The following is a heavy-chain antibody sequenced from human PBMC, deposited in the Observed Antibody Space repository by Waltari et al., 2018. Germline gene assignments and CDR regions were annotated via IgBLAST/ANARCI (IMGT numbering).Heavy chain of an antibody. CDR3: ARDEMHRTTWYHF. J-gene: IGHJ4*02. V-gene: IGHV3-7*04. CDR2: IKQEETEK. CDR1: GFTFRTYS. D-gene: IGHD6-13*01. Sequence: EVQLVESGGGLVQPGGSLRLSCTVAGFTFRTYSMTWVIQAPGKVLEWGANIKQEETEKYYVDSVKGRFSISRDNGKNLLYLHMNSLRADDTAVYYCARDEMHRTTWYHFWGQGTQVTVSS.